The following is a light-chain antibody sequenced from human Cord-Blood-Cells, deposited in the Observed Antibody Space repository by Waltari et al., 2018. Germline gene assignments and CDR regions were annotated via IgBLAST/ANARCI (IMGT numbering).Light chain of an antibody. J-gene: IGKJ3*01. Sequence: EIVLTQSPGTLSLSPGERATLSCRATQSVSSSYLAWYQQKPGQAPRLLIYGASSRATCIPDRFSGSGSGTDFTLSISRLEPEDFAVYYGQQYVSSPFTFGPGTKVDIK. CDR1: QSVSSSY. V-gene: IGKV3-20*01. CDR2: GAS. CDR3: QQYVSSPFT.